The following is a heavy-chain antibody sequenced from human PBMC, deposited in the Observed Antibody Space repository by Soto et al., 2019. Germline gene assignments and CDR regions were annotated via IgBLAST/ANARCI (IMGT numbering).Heavy chain of an antibody. CDR2: VYYTGST. Sequence: PSETLSLTCSVSGGSISGSYWSCIRQSPWKGLEWLGYVYYTGSTNYSPSLRSRVSISVDTSKKEFSLRLSSVTAADTAVYFCARSVAVTGAHIDYWGQGTQVTVSS. D-gene: IGHD2-8*02. J-gene: IGHJ4*02. V-gene: IGHV4-59*01. CDR1: GGSISGSY. CDR3: ARSVAVTGAHIDY.